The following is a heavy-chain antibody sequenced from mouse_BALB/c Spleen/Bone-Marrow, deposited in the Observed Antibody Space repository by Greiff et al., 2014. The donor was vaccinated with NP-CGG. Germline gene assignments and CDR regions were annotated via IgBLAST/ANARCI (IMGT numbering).Heavy chain of an antibody. Sequence: QVQLKESGPELVKPGASVKISCTGSGYAFSSSWMNWVKQRPGQGLVWIGRIYPGDGDTNSNGRFKGKATLTADRSSNTAYMQLSSLTSVDSAVYFCARSAYYGSSYGAMDYWGQGTSVTVSS. CDR1: GYAFSSSW. CDR3: ARSAYYGSSYGAMDY. CDR2: IYPGDGDT. D-gene: IGHD1-1*01. J-gene: IGHJ4*01. V-gene: IGHV1-82*01.